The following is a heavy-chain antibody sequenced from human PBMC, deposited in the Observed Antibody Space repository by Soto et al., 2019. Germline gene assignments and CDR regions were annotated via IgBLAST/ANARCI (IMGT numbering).Heavy chain of an antibody. CDR3: VGGQFYFDY. V-gene: IGHV3-30*03. CDR1: GFPFTSYG. J-gene: IGHJ4*02. Sequence: QVQLVESGGGVVQPGRSLRLSCAASGFPFTSYGMHWVREGPGKGLEWLAVISYDGTNKIYADSVKGRFTISRDNSKNTLYLQMNSLRPEDTALYYCVGGQFYFDYRGQGTLVIVSS. D-gene: IGHD3-10*01. CDR2: ISYDGTNK.